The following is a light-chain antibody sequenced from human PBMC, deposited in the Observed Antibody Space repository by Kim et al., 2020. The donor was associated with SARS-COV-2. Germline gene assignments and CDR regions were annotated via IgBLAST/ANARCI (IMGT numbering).Light chain of an antibody. CDR1: NIGSKR. Sequence: ATGKTARITCGGNNIGSKRVHWYQQKPGQAPVLVIYDDSDRPSGIPERFSGSNSGNTATLTISRVEAGDEADYYCQVWDSSSDHRVFGGGTQLTVL. CDR2: DDS. V-gene: IGLV3-21*03. CDR3: QVWDSSSDHRV. J-gene: IGLJ3*02.